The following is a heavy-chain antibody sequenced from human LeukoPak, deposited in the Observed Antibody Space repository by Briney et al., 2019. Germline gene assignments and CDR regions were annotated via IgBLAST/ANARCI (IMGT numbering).Heavy chain of an antibody. Sequence: PGGTLRLSCAASGFSFSNYGINWVRQAPGKGLEWVSGIIGSGGTTYYADSAKGRFTISRDNSKNTVYLQINNLRDEDTAVYYCAKDDRLLRFLHWGQGTLVTVSS. D-gene: IGHD3-16*01. V-gene: IGHV3-23*01. J-gene: IGHJ4*02. CDR2: IIGSGGTT. CDR3: AKDDRLLRFLH. CDR1: GFSFSNYG.